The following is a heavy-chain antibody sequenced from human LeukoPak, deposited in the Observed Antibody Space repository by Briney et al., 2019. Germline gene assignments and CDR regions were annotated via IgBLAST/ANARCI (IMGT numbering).Heavy chain of an antibody. D-gene: IGHD1-20*01. CDR2: FDPGNGDT. Sequence: GASVKVSCKASGYIFTNYAVQWVRQAPGQRLEWLGWFDPGNGDTGYSQKFQGRVTITSDTSATTAYMELNSLTAEDTAVYYCSRDRWHCPVNCDSVYYYSLDVWGQGTTVTVSS. CDR1: GYIFTNYA. J-gene: IGHJ6*02. CDR3: SRDRWHCPVNCDSVYYYSLDV. V-gene: IGHV1-3*01.